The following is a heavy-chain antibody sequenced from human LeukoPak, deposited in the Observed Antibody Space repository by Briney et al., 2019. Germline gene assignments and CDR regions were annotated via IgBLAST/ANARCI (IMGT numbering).Heavy chain of an antibody. D-gene: IGHD6-19*01. CDR3: AKHFQWLAYYFDY. J-gene: IGHJ4*02. V-gene: IGHV3-23*01. Sequence: GGSLRLSCAASGFTFSSYAMNWVRQAPGKGLEWVPVISGSGGSTYYADSVKGRFTISRDNSKNTLYLQMNSLRAEDTAVYYCAKHFQWLAYYFDYWGQGTLVTVSS. CDR2: ISGSGGST. CDR1: GFTFSSYA.